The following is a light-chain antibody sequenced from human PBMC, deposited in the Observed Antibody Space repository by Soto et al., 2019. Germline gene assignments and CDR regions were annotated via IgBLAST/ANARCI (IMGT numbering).Light chain of an antibody. Sequence: DIVLTQSPGTLSLSPGERATLSCRASQNVDSNYLASYQQKPGQAPRIIIFGASGRATGIPDRFSGSGSGTDFTLTISRLEPEDFAVYYCQQYGSLSWTFGQGTKVDIK. V-gene: IGKV3-20*01. CDR2: GAS. CDR3: QQYGSLSWT. CDR1: QNVDSNY. J-gene: IGKJ1*01.